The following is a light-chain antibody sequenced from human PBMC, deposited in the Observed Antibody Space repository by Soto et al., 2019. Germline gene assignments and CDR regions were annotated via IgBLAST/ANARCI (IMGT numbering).Light chain of an antibody. V-gene: IGLV2-14*01. CDR1: SSDIGGYDY. CDR3: SSYTGSSTLYV. Sequence: QSALTQPASVSGSPGQSITISCTGTSSDIGGYDYVSWYQQHPGKVPKLMIFDFSNRPSGFSYPFSGSKSGNSASLTISGLQAEDEADDYCSSYTGSSTLYVFGTGTKLTVL. CDR2: DFS. J-gene: IGLJ1*01.